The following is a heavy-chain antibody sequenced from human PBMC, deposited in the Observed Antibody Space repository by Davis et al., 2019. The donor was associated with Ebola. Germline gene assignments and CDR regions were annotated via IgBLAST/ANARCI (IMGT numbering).Heavy chain of an antibody. J-gene: IGHJ4*02. CDR2: IKTDGTEG. CDR3: GRDVGPNDY. CDR1: GFTFSRYW. V-gene: IGHV3-7*03. D-gene: IGHD3-10*01. Sequence: PGGSLRLSCAASGFTFSRYWMSWVRQAPGKGLEWVANIKTDGTEGYYADSVKGRFTISRDNAKNSMYLQMNSLRADDTAVYYCGRDVGPNDYWGQGTLVTVSS.